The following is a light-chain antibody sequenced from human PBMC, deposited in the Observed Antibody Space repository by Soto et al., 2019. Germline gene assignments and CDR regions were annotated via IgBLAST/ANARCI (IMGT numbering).Light chain of an antibody. CDR1: QSVASR. Sequence: EIVMTQSPAILSVSPGERATLSCRASQSVASRLAWYQHTPGQAPRLLIYGASTRATDIPARFSGSGSGTEFTLTITSLQSEDFAVYYCQQYGSSVTFGQGTKVEIK. V-gene: IGKV3-15*01. J-gene: IGKJ1*01. CDR3: QQYGSSVT. CDR2: GAS.